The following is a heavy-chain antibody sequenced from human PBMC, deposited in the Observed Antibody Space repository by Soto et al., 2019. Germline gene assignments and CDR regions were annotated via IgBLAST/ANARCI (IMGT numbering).Heavy chain of an antibody. CDR2: MNPNSGNT. CDR3: ARVGRDGSGKYYYYYMDV. V-gene: IGHV1-8*01. CDR1: GYTFTSYD. Sequence: ASVKVSCKASGYTFTSYDINWVRQATGQGLEWMGWMNPNSGNTGYAQKFQGRVTMTRNTSISTAYMELSSLRSEDTAVYYCARVGRDGSGKYYYYYMDVWGKGTTVTVSS. D-gene: IGHD3-10*01. J-gene: IGHJ6*03.